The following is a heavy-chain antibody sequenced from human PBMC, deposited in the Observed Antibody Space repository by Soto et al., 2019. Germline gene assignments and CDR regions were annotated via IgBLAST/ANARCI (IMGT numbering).Heavy chain of an antibody. CDR2: ISYDGSNK. CDR1: RFTFSNYG. Sequence: QLQLVESGGGVVQPGRSPRLSCAASRFTFSNYGMHWVRQAPGKGLEWVAVISYDGSNKYYADSVKGRFTISRDNSKNTLYLQMHSLRAEDTAVYYCAKDSSWSSSSGNVGDYWGQGTLVTVSS. D-gene: IGHD6-6*01. V-gene: IGHV3-30*18. CDR3: AKDSSWSSSSGNVGDY. J-gene: IGHJ4*02.